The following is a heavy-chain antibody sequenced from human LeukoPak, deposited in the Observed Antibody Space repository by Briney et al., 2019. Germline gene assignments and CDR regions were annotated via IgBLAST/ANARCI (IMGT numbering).Heavy chain of an antibody. CDR3: ARDGRAAAGP. J-gene: IGHJ4*02. CDR2: IYHSGST. CDR1: GGSISSGGYY. D-gene: IGHD6-13*01. Sequence: PSETLSLTCTVSGGSISSGGYYWSWFRQPPGKGLEWIGYIYHSGSTYYNPSLKSRVTISVDRSKNQFSLKLSSVTAADTAVYYCARDGRAAAGPWGQGTLVTVSS. V-gene: IGHV4-30-2*01.